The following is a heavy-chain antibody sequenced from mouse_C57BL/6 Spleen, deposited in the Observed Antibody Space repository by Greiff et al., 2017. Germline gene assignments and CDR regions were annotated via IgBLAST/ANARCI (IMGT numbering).Heavy chain of an antibody. D-gene: IGHD1-1*01. CDR1: GYTFTSYW. V-gene: IGHV1-64*01. CDR3: ASRVLITTVVEYWYFDV. CDR2: IHPNSGST. J-gene: IGHJ1*03. Sequence: QVQLQQSGAELVKPGASVKLSCKASGYTFTSYWMHWVKQRPGQGLEWIGMIHPNSGSTNYNEKFKSKATLTVDKSSSTAYMQLSSLTSEDSAVYYCASRVLITTVVEYWYFDVWGTGTTVTVSS.